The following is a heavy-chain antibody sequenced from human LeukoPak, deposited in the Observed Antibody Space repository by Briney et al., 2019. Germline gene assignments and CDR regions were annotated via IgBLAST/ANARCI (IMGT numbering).Heavy chain of an antibody. D-gene: IGHD3-10*01. Sequence: GGSLRLSCAASGFTFSSYAMSWVRQAPGKGLEWVSAISGSGGSTYYADSVKGRFTISRDKSKNTLYLQMNSLRAEDTAVYYCAKDQELLWFGEPFDYWGQGTLVTVSS. V-gene: IGHV3-23*01. CDR2: ISGSGGST. CDR3: AKDQELLWFGEPFDY. CDR1: GFTFSSYA. J-gene: IGHJ4*02.